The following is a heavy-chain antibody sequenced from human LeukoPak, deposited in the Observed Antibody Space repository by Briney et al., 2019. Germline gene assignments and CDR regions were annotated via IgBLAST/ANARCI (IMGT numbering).Heavy chain of an antibody. Sequence: ASMKVSCKASGYTFTTYGISWVRQAPGQGLEWMGWINTQTDQTHYAQKVQGRVTMATDRSTSTAYLELRSLGSDDTAVYFCARKGCFGDCYLFDLWGQGSLVTVSS. J-gene: IGHJ4*02. V-gene: IGHV1-18*01. CDR1: GYTFTTYG. CDR3: ARKGCFGDCYLFDL. CDR2: INTQTDQT. D-gene: IGHD2-21*02.